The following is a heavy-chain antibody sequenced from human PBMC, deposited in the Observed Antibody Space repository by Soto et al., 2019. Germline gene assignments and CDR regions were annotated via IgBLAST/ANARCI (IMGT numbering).Heavy chain of an antibody. CDR1: GASVIGHY. CDR3: ADATGSWYFDS. V-gene: IGHV4-59*02. CDR2: VYNYGST. D-gene: IGHD6-25*01. Sequence: SETLSLTCTVSGASVIGHYWSWIRQPPGKGLEWIGYVYNYGSTTYSPSLKSRVTISADTSKNQISLNLTSVTAADTAIYYCADATGSWYFDSWGQGTLVTVSS. J-gene: IGHJ4*02.